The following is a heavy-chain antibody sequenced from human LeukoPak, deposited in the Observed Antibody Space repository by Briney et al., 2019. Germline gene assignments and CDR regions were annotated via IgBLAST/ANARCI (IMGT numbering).Heavy chain of an antibody. CDR3: ARKTDGDYQYFQH. J-gene: IGHJ1*01. Sequence: SVKVSCKASGGTFSSYAISWVRQAPGQGLEWMGGIIPIFGTANYAQKFQGRVTITADESTSTAYMELSSLRSEDTAVYYCARKTDGDYQYFQHWARAPWSPSPQ. CDR2: IIPIFGTA. CDR1: GGTFSSYA. D-gene: IGHD4-17*01. V-gene: IGHV1-69*01.